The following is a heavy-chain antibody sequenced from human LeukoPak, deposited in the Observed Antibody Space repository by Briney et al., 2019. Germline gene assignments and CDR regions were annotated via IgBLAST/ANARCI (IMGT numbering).Heavy chain of an antibody. CDR1: GGSFSGYY. CDR2: VNHSGST. Sequence: SETLSLTCAVYGGSFSGYYWSWIRKPPGKGLEWIGEVNHSGSTTYNPSLKSRVTISGDTSKNQFPLKLSSVTAADTAVYYCARVRPRSIAVAARNAFDIWGQGTMVTVSS. V-gene: IGHV4-34*01. CDR3: ARVRPRSIAVAARNAFDI. J-gene: IGHJ3*02. D-gene: IGHD6-19*01.